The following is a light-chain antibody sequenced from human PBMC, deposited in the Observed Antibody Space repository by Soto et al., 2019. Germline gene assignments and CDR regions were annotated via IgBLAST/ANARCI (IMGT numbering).Light chain of an antibody. Sequence: DIQMTQSPSSLSASVGDRVTITCRASQSISSYLNWYQQKPWKAPKLLIYAASSLQSGVPSRFSGSGSGTAFPRTISRLPPEDFATYYCQQCYSTPFTFGPGPKVDIK. J-gene: IGKJ3*01. V-gene: IGKV1-39*01. CDR1: QSISSY. CDR3: QQCYSTPFT. CDR2: AAS.